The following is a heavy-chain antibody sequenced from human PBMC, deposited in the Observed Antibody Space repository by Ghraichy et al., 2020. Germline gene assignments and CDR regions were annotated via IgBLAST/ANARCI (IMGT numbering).Heavy chain of an antibody. D-gene: IGHD3-22*01. CDR3: ARVRGGYYYEYFQH. Sequence: ASVKVSCKASGYTFTNYGISWVRQAPGQGLEWMGWISAYNGNTNYADKLQGRVTMTTDTSTTTSYMELRSLTSDDTAVYYCARVRGGYYYEYFQHWGQGTLVTVSS. J-gene: IGHJ1*01. CDR1: GYTFTNYG. V-gene: IGHV1-18*01. CDR2: ISAYNGNT.